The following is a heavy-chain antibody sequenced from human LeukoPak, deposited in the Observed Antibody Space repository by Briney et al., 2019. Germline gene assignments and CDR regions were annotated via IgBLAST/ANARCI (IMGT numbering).Heavy chain of an antibody. Sequence: SVTVSCKASGGTFSSYAISWVRQAPGRGLEWMGGILPIFGTANYAQKFEGRVTITADESTSTAYMELSSLRSEDTAVYYCARTPGVVTATGEFDYWGQGTLVTVSS. V-gene: IGHV1-69*13. J-gene: IGHJ4*02. CDR2: ILPIFGTA. CDR3: ARTPGVVTATGEFDY. D-gene: IGHD2-21*02. CDR1: GGTFSSYA.